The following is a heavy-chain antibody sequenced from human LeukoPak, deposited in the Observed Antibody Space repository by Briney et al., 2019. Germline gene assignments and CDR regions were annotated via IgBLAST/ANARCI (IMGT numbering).Heavy chain of an antibody. Sequence: SVKVSCKASGGTFSSYTFSWVRQAPGQGLEWMGGIIPIFGTTNYAQKFQGRVTISADESTSTAYMALSSLRSEDTAVYYCARALFYCSGGSCYYYYFDYWGQGTLVTVSS. J-gene: IGHJ4*02. CDR3: ARALFYCSGGSCYYYYFDY. D-gene: IGHD2-15*01. CDR1: GGTFSSYT. CDR2: IIPIFGTT. V-gene: IGHV1-69*13.